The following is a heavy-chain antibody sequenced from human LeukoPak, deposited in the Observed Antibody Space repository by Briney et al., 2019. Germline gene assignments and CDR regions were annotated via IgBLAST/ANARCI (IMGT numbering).Heavy chain of an antibody. CDR2: IYSGGST. D-gene: IGHD3-10*01. CDR3: ARLWFGELFPFD. J-gene: IGHJ1*01. V-gene: IGHV3-66*04. CDR1: GFTVSSNY. Sequence: PGGSLRLSCAASGFTVSSNYMSWVRQAPGKGLEWVSVIYSGGSTYYADSVKGRFTISRDNSKNTLYLQMNSLRAEDTAVYYCARLWFGELFPFDWGQGTGVTVSS.